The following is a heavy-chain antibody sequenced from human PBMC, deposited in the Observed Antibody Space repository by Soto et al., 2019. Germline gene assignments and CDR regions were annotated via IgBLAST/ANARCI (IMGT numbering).Heavy chain of an antibody. CDR2: INPTGSP. Sequence: SETLSLTCVVYGGSLTGYYWSWIRQPPGRGLEWIGEINPTGSPKYNPSLMSRVTISVDTSKNQFSMKLSSVTAADTAVFYCARSREQWLVDAFDIWGQGIMVTVSS. J-gene: IGHJ3*02. CDR1: GGSLTGYY. V-gene: IGHV4-34*01. D-gene: IGHD6-19*01. CDR3: ARSREQWLVDAFDI.